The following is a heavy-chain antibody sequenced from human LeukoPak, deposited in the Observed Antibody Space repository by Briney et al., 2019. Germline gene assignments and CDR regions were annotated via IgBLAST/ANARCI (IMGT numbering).Heavy chain of an antibody. CDR1: GFTFSSYFW. V-gene: IGHV3-74*01. CDR3: VRDLDLGGFSRCEY. J-gene: IGHJ4*02. D-gene: IGHD4-23*01. CDR2: TKSDGSSS. Sequence: PGGSLRLSCAASGFTFSSYFWMHWVRQAPGKGLVWVSRTKSDGSSSTYADSVKGRFTISRDNAKNSLYLQMNTLRAEDTAVYYCVRDLDLGGFSRCEYCGQGTLVTVSS.